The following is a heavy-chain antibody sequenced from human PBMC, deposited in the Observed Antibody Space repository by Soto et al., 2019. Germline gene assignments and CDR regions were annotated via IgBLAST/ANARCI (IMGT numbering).Heavy chain of an antibody. CDR3: ARQQTFMATFHYYGMDV. CDR2: IYPGDSDT. CDR1: GYSFTNYW. D-gene: IGHD3-3*02. V-gene: IGHV5-51*01. J-gene: IGHJ6*01. Sequence: PGESLKISCQGSGYSFTNYWIGWVRQMPGKGLEWMGIIYPGDSDTRYSPSFQGQVTISVDKSISTAYLQWSSLKASDTAMYYCARQQTFMATFHYYGMDVWGQGTTVTVSS.